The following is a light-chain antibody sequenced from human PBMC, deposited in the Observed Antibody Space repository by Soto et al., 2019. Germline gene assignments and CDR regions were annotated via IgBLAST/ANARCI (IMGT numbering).Light chain of an antibody. Sequence: QSALTQPASVSGSPGQSITISCTGTSSDVGGYDYVSWYQQHPDKAPKLMIYEVSNRPSGVSNRFSGSKSDNTASLTISGLQAEDEADYYCSSFASSSTPYVFGTGTKLTVL. J-gene: IGLJ1*01. CDR3: SSFASSSTPYV. CDR1: SSDVGGYDY. CDR2: EVS. V-gene: IGLV2-14*01.